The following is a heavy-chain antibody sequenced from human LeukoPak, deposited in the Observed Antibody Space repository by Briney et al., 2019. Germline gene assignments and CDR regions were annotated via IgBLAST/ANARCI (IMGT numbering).Heavy chain of an antibody. CDR1: GFTFSSYA. CDR2: ISGSGGST. CDR3: ASLSPLYYDSSGYSY. J-gene: IGHJ4*02. D-gene: IGHD3-22*01. V-gene: IGHV3-23*01. Sequence: PGGSLRLSCAASGFTFSSYAMSWVRQAPGKGLEWVSAISGSGGSTYYADSVKGRFTISRDTSKNTLYLQMNSLRAEDTAVYYCASLSPLYYDSSGYSYWGQGTLVTVSS.